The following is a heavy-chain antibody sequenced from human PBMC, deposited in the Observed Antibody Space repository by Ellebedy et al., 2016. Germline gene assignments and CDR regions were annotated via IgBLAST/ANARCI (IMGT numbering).Heavy chain of an antibody. CDR1: GFTFSSYS. J-gene: IGHJ2*01. Sequence: GESLKISCAASGFTFSSYSMNWVRQAPGKGLEWVSSISSSSSYIYYADSVKGRFTISRDNAKNSLYLQMNSLRDEDTAVYYCARSVQWYFDLWGRGTLVTVSS. CDR2: ISSSSSYI. CDR3: ARSVQWYFDL. V-gene: IGHV3-21*01.